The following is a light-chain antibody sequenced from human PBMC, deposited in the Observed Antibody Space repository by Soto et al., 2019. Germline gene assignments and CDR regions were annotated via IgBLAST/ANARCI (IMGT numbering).Light chain of an antibody. J-gene: IGKJ4*01. CDR2: KAS. Sequence: DSQMTQFPSTLSASVGDRVTITCRASQSISPGLAWYQQKPGKAPKILISKASTLQSGVPPRFSGSGSGTEFTLTISSLQPDDFATYYCQQYERYPMTVGGGTKVEIK. CDR3: QQYERYPMT. V-gene: IGKV1-5*03. CDR1: QSISPG.